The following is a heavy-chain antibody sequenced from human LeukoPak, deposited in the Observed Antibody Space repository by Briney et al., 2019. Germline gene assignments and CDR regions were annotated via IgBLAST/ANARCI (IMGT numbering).Heavy chain of an antibody. CDR3: ARALDATITPRPGGANFDY. CDR2: ISNDGTNA. J-gene: IGHJ4*02. V-gene: IGHV3-30*19. Sequence: PGGSLRLSCAASGFTFSSYGMHWVRQAPGKGLEWLSVISNDGTNAYQADSAKGRFIISRDNFKNTLYLQLNSLRAEDTAVYYCARALDATITPRPGGANFDYWGQGTLVTVSS. CDR1: GFTFSSYG. D-gene: IGHD6-6*01.